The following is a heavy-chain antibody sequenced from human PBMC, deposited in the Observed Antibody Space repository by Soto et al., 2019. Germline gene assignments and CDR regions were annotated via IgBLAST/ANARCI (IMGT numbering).Heavy chain of an antibody. V-gene: IGHV4-39*01. CDR1: GGSISSSSYY. J-gene: IGHJ5*02. Sequence: QLQLQESGPGLVKPSETLSLTCTVSGGSISSSSYYWGWIRQPPGKGLEWIGSIYYSGSTYYNPSLKSRVPISVDPSKNQFPLKLSPVTAADTAVYYCARRIFGVVMAFAPWGQGTLVTVSS. CDR3: ARRIFGVVMAFAP. CDR2: IYYSGST. D-gene: IGHD3-3*01.